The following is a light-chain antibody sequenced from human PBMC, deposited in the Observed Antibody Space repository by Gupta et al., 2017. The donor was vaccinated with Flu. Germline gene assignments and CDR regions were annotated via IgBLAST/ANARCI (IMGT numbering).Light chain of an antibody. CDR2: DNN. CDR1: GSSIGNNY. Sequence: QSVLTQPPSVSAAPGQKVTISCSGSGSSIGNNYVSWYQQIPGTAPKLLIYDNNKRPSGIPDRFSGSKSGTSATLDITGLQTGDEADYYCGTWDSSLDARVFGGGTKLTVL. J-gene: IGLJ3*02. V-gene: IGLV1-51*01. CDR3: GTWDSSLDARV.